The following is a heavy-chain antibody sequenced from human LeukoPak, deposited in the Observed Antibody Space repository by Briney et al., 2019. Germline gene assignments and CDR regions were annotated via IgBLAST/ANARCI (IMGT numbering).Heavy chain of an antibody. Sequence: ASVKVSCKASGYTFTDYYIHWVRQAPGQGPEWMGRINPNIGGTNYAQKFQGRVTMTRDTSITTAYMELRRLRSDDTAVCYCARGGSSGRSNYWGQGTLVTVSS. CDR1: GYTFTDYY. D-gene: IGHD6-19*01. V-gene: IGHV1-2*06. CDR3: ARGGSSGRSNY. J-gene: IGHJ4*02. CDR2: INPNIGGT.